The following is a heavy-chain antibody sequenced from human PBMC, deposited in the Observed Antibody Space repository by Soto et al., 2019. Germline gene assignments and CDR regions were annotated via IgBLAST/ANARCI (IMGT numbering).Heavy chain of an antibody. Sequence: ASVKVSCKASGYTFTDYYLHWVRQAPGLGLEWMGWISPKSGDTKYAQNFQGRVTMTRDMSIRAAYMELSSLTSDDTAVYYCARDLVASGYYYYYGMDVWGQGTTVTVSS. D-gene: IGHD5-12*01. CDR2: ISPKSGDT. CDR3: ARDLVASGYYYYYGMDV. V-gene: IGHV1-2*02. J-gene: IGHJ6*02. CDR1: GYTFTDYY.